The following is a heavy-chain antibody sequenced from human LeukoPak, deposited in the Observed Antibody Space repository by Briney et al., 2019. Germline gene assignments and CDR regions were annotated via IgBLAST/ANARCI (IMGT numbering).Heavy chain of an antibody. Sequence: GGSLRLSCAASGFTFSSYNMNWVRQAPGKGLEWVSYISSSGSTIYYADSVKGRFTISRDNAKNSLYLQMNSLRAEDTAVYYCARNTQERGYSSGWYGYYFDYWGQGTLVTVSS. CDR1: GFTFSSYN. V-gene: IGHV3-48*03. CDR2: ISSSGSTI. J-gene: IGHJ4*02. CDR3: ARNTQERGYSSGWYGYYFDY. D-gene: IGHD6-19*01.